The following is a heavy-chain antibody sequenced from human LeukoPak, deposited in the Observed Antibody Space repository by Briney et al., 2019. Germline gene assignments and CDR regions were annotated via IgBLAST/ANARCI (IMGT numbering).Heavy chain of an antibody. V-gene: IGHV3-64*04. Sequence: PGGSLRLSCSASGFTFSSYAMHWVRQAPGKGLEYVSAISGNGGSTYHADSVKGRFTISRDNSKNTLYLQMNSLRAEDTAVYYCARTLLDSSGYYTDVYYFDYWGQGTLVTVSS. CDR1: GFTFSSYA. CDR2: ISGNGGST. CDR3: ARTLLDSSGYYTDVYYFDY. J-gene: IGHJ4*02. D-gene: IGHD3-22*01.